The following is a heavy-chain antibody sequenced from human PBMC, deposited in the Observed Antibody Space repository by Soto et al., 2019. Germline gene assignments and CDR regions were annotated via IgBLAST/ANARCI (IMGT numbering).Heavy chain of an antibody. CDR3: ARVGYYDNNVWFDS. V-gene: IGHV4-4*07. Sequence: PSETLSLTCTVSGASVRNYYWSWIRQPAAGKGLEWIGHVSSSGSSHYRPSLKSRLTMSLDSSKNQLSLKLTSVTAADTAVYYCARVGYYDNNVWFDSGSQGTLVTVSS. CDR2: VSSSGSS. D-gene: IGHD3-22*01. CDR1: GASVRNYY. J-gene: IGHJ5*01.